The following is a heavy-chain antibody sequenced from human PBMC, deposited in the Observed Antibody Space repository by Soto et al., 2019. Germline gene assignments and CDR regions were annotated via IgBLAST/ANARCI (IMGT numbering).Heavy chain of an antibody. Sequence: LRLSCAGSGFTFNDYSMNWVRQAPGKGLEWVSFITSDTRTIIYADSVRGRFTISRDNTKNSLYLQMNSLRDDDTAVYYCARVRGTALVTSYLDYWGQGTLVTVFS. CDR2: ITSDTRTI. CDR3: ARVRGTALVTSYLDY. V-gene: IGHV3-48*02. J-gene: IGHJ4*02. D-gene: IGHD6-13*01. CDR1: GFTFNDYS.